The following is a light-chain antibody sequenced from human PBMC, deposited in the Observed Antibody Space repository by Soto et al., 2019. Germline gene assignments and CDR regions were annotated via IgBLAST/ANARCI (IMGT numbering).Light chain of an antibody. J-gene: IGKJ1*01. Sequence: EIVLTQSPATLSLSPGERATLSCRASQSVSSYLAWYQQKPGQAPRLLIYDASNRATGIPARFSGSGSGTDFTLTITRIQHQDFEVYYCKQSSNWFGQGTKVDIK. CDR1: QSVSSY. CDR3: KQSSNW. V-gene: IGKV3-11*01. CDR2: DAS.